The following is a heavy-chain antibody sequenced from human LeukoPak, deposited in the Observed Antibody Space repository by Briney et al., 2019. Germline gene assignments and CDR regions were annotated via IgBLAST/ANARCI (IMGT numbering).Heavy chain of an antibody. J-gene: IGHJ1*01. CDR2: ISSSGGST. V-gene: IGHV3-23*01. D-gene: IGHD3-10*01. Sequence: GGSLRLSCAASGFTFSSYAMSWVRQAPGKGLEWVSAISSSGGSTYYADSVKGRFTISGDNSKNTLYLQMNSLRAEDTAVYYCAKGGSGSYYTPFQHWGQGTLVTVSS. CDR3: AKGGSGSYYTPFQH. CDR1: GFTFSSYA.